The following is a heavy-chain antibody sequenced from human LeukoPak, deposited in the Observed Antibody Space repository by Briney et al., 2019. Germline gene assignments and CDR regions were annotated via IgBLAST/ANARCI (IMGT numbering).Heavy chain of an antibody. V-gene: IGHV3-7*01. CDR1: GFTFSDYW. J-gene: IGHJ4*02. D-gene: IGHD5-12*01. Sequence: GGSLRLSCVASGFTFSDYWMSWVRQAPGMGLEWVANIETDGDEKNYVESVKGRFTISRDNARNSLYLQMSSLRVEDTAVYYCARDIPSGFYTPDYWGRGTLVTVSS. CDR3: ARDIPSGFYTPDY. CDR2: IETDGDEK.